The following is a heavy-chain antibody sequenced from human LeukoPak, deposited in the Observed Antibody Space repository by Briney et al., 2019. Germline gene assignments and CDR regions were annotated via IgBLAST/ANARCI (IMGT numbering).Heavy chain of an antibody. D-gene: IGHD3-22*01. V-gene: IGHV4-39*01. CDR3: AVWGAYYYDSSGYTNWFDP. Sequence: SETLSLTCTVSGGSISSSSYYWGWIRQPPGKGLEWIGSIYYSGSTYYNPSLKSRVTISVDTSKNQFSLKLSPVTAADTAVYYCAVWGAYYYDSSGYTNWFDPWGQGTLVTVSS. CDR2: IYYSGST. CDR1: GGSISSSSYY. J-gene: IGHJ5*02.